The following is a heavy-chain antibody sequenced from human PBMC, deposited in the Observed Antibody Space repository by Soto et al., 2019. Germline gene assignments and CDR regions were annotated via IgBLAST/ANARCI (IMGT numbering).Heavy chain of an antibody. CDR3: ARELWFGELSDYYYYMDV. D-gene: IGHD3-10*01. CDR2: TYYRSKWYN. J-gene: IGHJ6*03. Sequence: TLSLTCAISGDSVSSNSAAWNWIRQSPSRGLEWLGRTYYRSKWYNDYAVSVKSRITINPDTSKNQFSLQLNSVTPEDTAVYYCARELWFGELSDYYYYMDVWGKGTTVTVSS. CDR1: GDSVSSNSAA. V-gene: IGHV6-1*01.